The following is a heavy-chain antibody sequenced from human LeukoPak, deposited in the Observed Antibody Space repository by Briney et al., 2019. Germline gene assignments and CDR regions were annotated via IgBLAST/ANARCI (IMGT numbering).Heavy chain of an antibody. V-gene: IGHV4-59*01. D-gene: IGHD3-10*01. Sequence: SETLSLTCTVTGGSISSYYWSWIRQPPGKGLEWIGYIYYSGTTNYNPSLKSRVTISVDTSKNQFSLKLSSVTAADTAVYYCARASGPQLLWLFDPWGQGTLVTVAS. CDR2: IYYSGTT. J-gene: IGHJ5*02. CDR1: GGSISSYY. CDR3: ARASGPQLLWLFDP.